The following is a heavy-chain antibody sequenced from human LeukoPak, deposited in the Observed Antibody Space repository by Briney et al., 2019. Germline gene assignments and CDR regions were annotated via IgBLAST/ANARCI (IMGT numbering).Heavy chain of an antibody. CDR2: IIPGYGNT. V-gene: IGHV1-3*01. J-gene: IGHJ4*02. Sequence: GASVNVNCKASGYTFTNYAVHWVRQAPGQSLEWMGWIIPGYGNTKYSQKFQGRVNIRRDTSANTVYMELSSLRSEDTAVYYCARDDGSTWLLDYWGQGTLVTVSS. CDR1: GYTFTNYA. D-gene: IGHD6-13*01. CDR3: ARDDGSTWLLDY.